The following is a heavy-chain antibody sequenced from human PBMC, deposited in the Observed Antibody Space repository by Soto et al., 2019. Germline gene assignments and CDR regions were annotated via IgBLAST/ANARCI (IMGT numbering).Heavy chain of an antibody. J-gene: IGHJ6*02. CDR2: INAGNGNT. CDR3: AISSPSPYYFYGMDV. Sequence: ASLKVSCNASGYTFTSYAMHWVRQAPGQRLEWMGWINAGNGNTKYSQKFQGRVTITRDTSASTAYTELSSLRSEDTAVYYCAISSPSPYYFYGMDVWGQGTTVPVSS. V-gene: IGHV1-3*01. D-gene: IGHD6-13*01. CDR1: GYTFTSYA.